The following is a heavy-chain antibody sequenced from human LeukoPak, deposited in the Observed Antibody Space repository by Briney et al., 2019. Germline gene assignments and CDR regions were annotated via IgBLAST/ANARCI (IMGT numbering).Heavy chain of an antibody. CDR2: MNSDGRST. D-gene: IGHD6-19*01. CDR3: VREFYSSGWYGFDY. J-gene: IGHJ4*02. V-gene: IGHV3-74*03. Sequence: GGSLRLSCAASGFTLSTYWMHWVRQAPGKGLVWVARMNSDGRSTTYADSVRGRFTISRDNAKNTPYLQMNSLRADDTAVYYCVREFYSSGWYGFDYWGQGTLVIVSS. CDR1: GFTLSTYW.